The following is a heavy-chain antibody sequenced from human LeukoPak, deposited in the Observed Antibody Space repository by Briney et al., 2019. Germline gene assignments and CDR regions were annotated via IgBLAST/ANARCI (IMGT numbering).Heavy chain of an antibody. D-gene: IGHD3-10*01. CDR3: ARGPPDHYYGSGSYVYFDY. Sequence: PSETLSLTCAVYGGSFSGYYWSWIRQPPGKGLEWIGEINHSGSTNYNPSLTSRGTISVEKTKNQFSLNLSSVTAADTAVYYCARGPPDHYYGSGSYVYFDYWGQGTLVTVSS. V-gene: IGHV4-34*01. J-gene: IGHJ4*02. CDR1: GGSFSGYY. CDR2: INHSGST.